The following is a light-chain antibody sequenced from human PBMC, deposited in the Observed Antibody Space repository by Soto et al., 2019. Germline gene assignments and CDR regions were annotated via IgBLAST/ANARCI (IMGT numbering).Light chain of an antibody. Sequence: EIVLTQSPATLSLSPGERATLSCRASQSVSSYLAWYQHKPGQAPRLLISDASNRATGIPARFSGSGSGTDFTLTISSLEPEDFAFYYCQQSSNWLFTFGPGTRVDIK. J-gene: IGKJ3*01. CDR1: QSVSSY. V-gene: IGKV3-11*01. CDR3: QQSSNWLFT. CDR2: DAS.